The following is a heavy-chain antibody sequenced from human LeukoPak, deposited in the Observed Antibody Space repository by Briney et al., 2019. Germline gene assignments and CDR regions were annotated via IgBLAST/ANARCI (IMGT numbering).Heavy chain of an antibody. CDR1: GFTVSSNY. CDR2: IYSGGST. Sequence: GGSLRLSCAASGFTVSSNYMSWVRQAPGKGLEWVSVIYSGGSTYYADSVKGRFTISRDNSKNTLYLQMNSLRAEDTAVYYCARGEMVPYYFDYWGQGTPVTVSS. CDR3: ARGEMVPYYFDY. V-gene: IGHV3-53*01. J-gene: IGHJ4*02. D-gene: IGHD5-24*01.